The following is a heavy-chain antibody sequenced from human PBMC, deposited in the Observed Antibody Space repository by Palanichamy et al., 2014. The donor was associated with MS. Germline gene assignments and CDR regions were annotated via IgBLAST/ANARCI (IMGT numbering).Heavy chain of an antibody. J-gene: IGHJ4*02. Sequence: EVQLLEVWGGLVQPGWSLRLSCEASGFTFSSYAVSWVRQAPGKGLEWVSGISGSGASTYYADSVKGRFTISRDNSKNTLYLQMNSLRAEDTAVYYCAKSGYSSSWGNFDYWGQGTLVTVSS. V-gene: IGHV3-23*01. CDR3: AKSGYSSSWGNFDY. CDR1: GFTFSSYA. CDR2: ISGSGAST. D-gene: IGHD6-13*01.